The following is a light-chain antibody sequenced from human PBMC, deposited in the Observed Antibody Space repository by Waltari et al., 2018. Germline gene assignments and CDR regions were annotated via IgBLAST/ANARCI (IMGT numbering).Light chain of an antibody. CDR3: MIWHSSAVV. J-gene: IGLJ2*01. V-gene: IGLV5-45*02. CDR2: YKSDSDK. Sequence: QAVLTQPSSLSESPGASASLTCTLRSGINVGTYRIYWYQQKPGSPPQYLLRYKSDSDKQQGSGVPRRFSGSKDASANAGILLISGLQSEDEADFYCMIWHSSAVVFGGGTNLTVL. CDR1: SGINVGTYR.